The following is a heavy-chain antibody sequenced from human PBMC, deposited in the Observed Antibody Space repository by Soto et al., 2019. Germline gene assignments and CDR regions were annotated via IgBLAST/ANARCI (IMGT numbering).Heavy chain of an antibody. CDR1: GGFVSSGTYY. CDR2: MSHSGGT. V-gene: IGHV4-61*01. D-gene: IGHD1-1*01. Sequence: SETLSLTCAVYGGFVSSGTYYWSWIRQPPGKGLEWIGEMSHSGGTHFNPSLKSRVTISVDTSKNQFSLKMSSVTAADTALYYCARVERGTATTVVDAFDIWSPGTMDIVSS. J-gene: IGHJ3*02. CDR3: ARVERGTATTVVDAFDI.